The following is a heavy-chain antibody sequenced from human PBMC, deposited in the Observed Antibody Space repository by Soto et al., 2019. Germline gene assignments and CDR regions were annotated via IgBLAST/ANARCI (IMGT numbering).Heavy chain of an antibody. CDR3: AKQVRDGTSSPYYFDY. D-gene: IGHD6-6*01. V-gene: IGHV3-23*01. J-gene: IGHJ4*02. CDR2: ISSAVNT. CDR1: GFTFSNYA. Sequence: XGSLLLSYAGSGFTFSNYAMSWARQAPGKGLEWVSAISSAVNTYYADSVEGRFTISRDNSKNTLSLQMRSLRAEDTAVYYCAKQVRDGTSSPYYFDYWGQGTLVTVSS.